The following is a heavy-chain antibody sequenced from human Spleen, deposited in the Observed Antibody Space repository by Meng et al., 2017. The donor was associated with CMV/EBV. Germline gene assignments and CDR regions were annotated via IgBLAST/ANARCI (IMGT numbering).Heavy chain of an antibody. Sequence: GGSLRLSCAASKFTFDIYWMSWVRQAPGKGLEWVANIKQDGSEKYYVDSVKGRFTISRDNAKNSLYLQMNSLRAEDTAVYYCARDRAKDSSGIDAFDIWGQGTMVTVSS. CDR1: KFTFDIYW. V-gene: IGHV3-7*01. J-gene: IGHJ3*02. CDR2: IKQDGSEK. CDR3: ARDRAKDSSGIDAFDI. D-gene: IGHD6-13*01.